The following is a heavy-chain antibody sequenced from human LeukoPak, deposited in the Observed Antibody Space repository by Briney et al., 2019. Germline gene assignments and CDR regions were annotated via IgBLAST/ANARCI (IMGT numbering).Heavy chain of an antibody. Sequence: ASVKVSCKASGYPFSNYYIHWVRPAPGQTFEWMGIINPSGGSTSYPQVFHGRVTMTSDTSTSTVYMELSSLRSEDTAVYYCARVWRRRGAVFDYWGQGTLVTVSS. CDR3: ARVWRRRGAVFDY. J-gene: IGHJ4*02. D-gene: IGHD3-10*01. V-gene: IGHV1-46*01. CDR1: GYPFSNYY. CDR2: INPSGGST.